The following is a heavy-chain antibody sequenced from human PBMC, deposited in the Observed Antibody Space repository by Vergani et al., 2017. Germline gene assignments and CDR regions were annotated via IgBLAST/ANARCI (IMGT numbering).Heavy chain of an antibody. Sequence: QVTLRESGPALVKPTQTLTLTCTFSGFSLSTSGMCVSWIRPPPGKALEWLARIDWDDDKYYSTSLKTRLTISKDTSKNQVVLTMTNMDPVDTATYYCARIKSSSWSRGGGMDVWGQGTTVTVSS. V-gene: IGHV2-70*15. CDR1: GFSLSTSGMC. J-gene: IGHJ6*02. D-gene: IGHD6-13*01. CDR3: ARIKSSSWSRGGGMDV. CDR2: IDWDDDK.